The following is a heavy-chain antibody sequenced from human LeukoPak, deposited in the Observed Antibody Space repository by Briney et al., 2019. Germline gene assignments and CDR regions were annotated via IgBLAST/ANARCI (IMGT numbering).Heavy chain of an antibody. D-gene: IGHD5-12*01. CDR2: ISYDGSNQ. V-gene: IGHV3-30*04. J-gene: IGHJ4*02. Sequence: GGSLRLSCAASGFTFSSYEMNWVRQAPGKGLEWVAVISYDGSNQYYADSVKGRFTISRDDSKNTLYLQMKNLRAEDTAVYYCAKDGAWLRFDDWGQGILVTVSS. CDR1: GFTFSSYE. CDR3: AKDGAWLRFDD.